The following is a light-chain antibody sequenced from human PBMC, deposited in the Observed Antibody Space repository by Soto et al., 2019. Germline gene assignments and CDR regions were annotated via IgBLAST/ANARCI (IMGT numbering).Light chain of an antibody. CDR3: QQYEIYPIT. V-gene: IGKV1-5*03. J-gene: IGKJ5*01. CDR2: KAS. CDR1: QNINSW. Sequence: DIQMTQSPSTLSASVGDRVTITCRASQNINSWLAWYQQKPGKAPKLLIDKASSLESGVPSRFSGSGSGTELTLTISSLQPDDFAAYFCQQYEIYPITFGQGTRLEIK.